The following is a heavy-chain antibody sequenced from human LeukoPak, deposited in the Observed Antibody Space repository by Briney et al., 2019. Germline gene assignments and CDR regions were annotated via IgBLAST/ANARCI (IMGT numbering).Heavy chain of an antibody. J-gene: IGHJ6*02. V-gene: IGHV1-8*01. CDR2: MNPSSGNT. Sequence: GASVKVSCKASGYTFTSYDINWVRQATGQGLEWLGWMNPSSGNTGYAQKFQGRVTMTRDTSISTAYMELSSLRSEDTAVYYCARVAYYYDSAGLYLNYSYGMDVWGQGTTVTVSS. CDR1: GYTFTSYD. D-gene: IGHD3-22*01. CDR3: ARVAYYYDSAGLYLNYSYGMDV.